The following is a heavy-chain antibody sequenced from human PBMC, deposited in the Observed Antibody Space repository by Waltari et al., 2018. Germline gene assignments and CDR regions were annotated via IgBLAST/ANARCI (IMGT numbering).Heavy chain of an antibody. J-gene: IGHJ3*02. CDR3: AKGPSLRFLESHLEGAFDI. CDR1: GFTFSSYG. CDR2: IRYDGSNK. D-gene: IGHD3-3*01. Sequence: QVQLVESGGGVVQPGGSLRLSCAASGFTFSSYGMHWVRQAPGKGLEWVAFIRYDGSNKYYADSVKGRFTISRDNSKNTLYLQMNSLRAEDTAVYYCAKGPSLRFLESHLEGAFDIWGQGTMVTVSS. V-gene: IGHV3-30*02.